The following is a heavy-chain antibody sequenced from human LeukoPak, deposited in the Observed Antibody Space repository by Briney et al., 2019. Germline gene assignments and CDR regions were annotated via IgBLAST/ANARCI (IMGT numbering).Heavy chain of an antibody. CDR2: VTGPADTT. D-gene: IGHD5-24*01. Sequence: GGSLRLSCAASGFTFNNYAMNWVRQAPGKGRTWVAAVTGPADTTYYADSVKGRFTISRDSFKDTVDLQMNRLGAEDTALYYCAKGAAIDHWGQGTLVTVSS. J-gene: IGHJ4*02. CDR3: AKGAAIDH. V-gene: IGHV3-23*01. CDR1: GFTFNNYA.